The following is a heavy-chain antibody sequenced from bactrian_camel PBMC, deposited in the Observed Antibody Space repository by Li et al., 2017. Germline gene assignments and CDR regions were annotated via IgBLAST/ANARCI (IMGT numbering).Heavy chain of an antibody. J-gene: IGHJ4*01. CDR3: AAALIEAVTSADFQY. D-gene: IGHD1*01. Sequence: DVQLVESGGGLVQPGGSLRLSCAASGFTFDDYGMAWIRQAPGKGLEWVSAIYSDDSNTYYADSVKGRFTISRDNAKNTLYLQMNSLKSEDTALYYCAAALIEAVTSADFQYWGQGTQVTVS. CDR2: IYSDDSNT. V-gene: IGHV3-1*01. CDR1: GFTFDDYG.